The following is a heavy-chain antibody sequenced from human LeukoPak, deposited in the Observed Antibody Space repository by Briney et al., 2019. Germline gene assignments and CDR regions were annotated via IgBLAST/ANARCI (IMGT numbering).Heavy chain of an antibody. CDR2: IKSKTDGGTT. D-gene: IGHD2-15*01. CDR3: ATDGRLSSHY. V-gene: IGHV3-15*01. Sequence: GGSLRLSXAASEFTFRSAWMSWVRQAPGKGLEWVGLIKSKTDGGTTDYAAPVKGRFTISRDDSKNTLYLQMNSLKTEDTAVYYCATDGRLSSHYWGQGTLVTVSS. CDR1: EFTFRSAW. J-gene: IGHJ4*02.